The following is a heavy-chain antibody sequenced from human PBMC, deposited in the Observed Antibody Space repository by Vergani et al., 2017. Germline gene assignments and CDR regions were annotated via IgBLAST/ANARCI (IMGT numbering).Heavy chain of an antibody. Sequence: EVQLVESGGGLVQPGGSLRLSCAASGFTFSSYSMNWVRQAPGKGLEWVSYISSSSSTIYYADSVKGRFTISRDNAKNSLYLQMNSLRAEDTAVYYCASLPEPGRKASDNIWGQGTMVTVSS. V-gene: IGHV3-48*01. CDR2: ISSSSSTI. J-gene: IGHJ3*02. D-gene: IGHD1-14*01. CDR3: ASLPEPGRKASDNI. CDR1: GFTFSSYS.